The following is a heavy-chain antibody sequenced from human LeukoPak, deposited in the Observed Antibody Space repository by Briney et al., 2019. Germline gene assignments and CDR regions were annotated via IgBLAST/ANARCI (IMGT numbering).Heavy chain of an antibody. CDR3: ARAPSETYYYGSGSPYYYYYGMDV. CDR2: IYTNGST. Sequence: SETLSLTCTVSGSSISSYYWSWVRQPAGKGLEWIGRIYTNGSTNYNPSLKSRVTMSVDTSKNQFSLKLSSVTAADTAVYYCARAPSETYYYGSGSPYYYYYGMDVWGQGTTVTVSS. D-gene: IGHD3-10*01. CDR1: GSSISSYY. V-gene: IGHV4-4*07. J-gene: IGHJ6*02.